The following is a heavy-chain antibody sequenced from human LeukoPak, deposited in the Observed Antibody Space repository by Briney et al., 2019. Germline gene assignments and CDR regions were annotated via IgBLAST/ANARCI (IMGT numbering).Heavy chain of an antibody. CDR2: IRYDGSNK. CDR1: GFTFSAYG. V-gene: IGHV3-30*02. D-gene: IGHD6-13*01. Sequence: GGSLRLSCAASGFTFSAYGMQWVRQAPVKGLEGVAFIRYDGSNKYYPDSVRGRFTVSRDNSKNTLYLQMNSLRPEDTAVYYCAKVLGEYSIRSKHLDTWGQGTLVTVSS. J-gene: IGHJ5*02. CDR3: AKVLGEYSIRSKHLDT.